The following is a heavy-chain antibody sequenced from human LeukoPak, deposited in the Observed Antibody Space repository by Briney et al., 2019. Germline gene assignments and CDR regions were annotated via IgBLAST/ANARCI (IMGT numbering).Heavy chain of an antibody. CDR1: GFTFSSYS. CDR3: ARDQSRWSPAAYP. V-gene: IGHV3-21*01. CDR2: ISSSSSYI. D-gene: IGHD2-2*01. J-gene: IGHJ5*02. Sequence: GGSLRLSCAASGFTFSSYSMNWVRQAPGKGLEWVSSISSSSSYIYHADSVKGRFTISRDNAKNSLYLQMNSLRAEDTAVYYCARDQSRWSPAAYPWGQGTLVTVSS.